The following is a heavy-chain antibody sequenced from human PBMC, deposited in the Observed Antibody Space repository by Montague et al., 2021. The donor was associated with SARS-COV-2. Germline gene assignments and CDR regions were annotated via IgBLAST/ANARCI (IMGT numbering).Heavy chain of an antibody. V-gene: IGHV4-31*03. J-gene: IGHJ4*02. D-gene: IGHD2-21*01. CDR2: IYYSGST. CDR1: GWRISSGGHY. Sequence: TLSLTCTVSGWRISSGGHYWNWIRQVPGRGLEWIGSIYYSGSTYYXPSLKGRFSISVDTSRNQFSLKVKSLTAADTAKYFCARGLFYSSQRKGYFEHWGLGTLATVSS. CDR3: ARGLFYSSQRKGYFEH.